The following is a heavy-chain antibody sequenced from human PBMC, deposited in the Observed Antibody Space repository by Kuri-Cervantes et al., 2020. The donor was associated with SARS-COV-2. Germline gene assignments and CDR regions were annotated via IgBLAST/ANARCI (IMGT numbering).Heavy chain of an antibody. D-gene: IGHD3-22*01. J-gene: IGHJ2*01. CDR1: GGTFSSYA. CDR2: IIPIFGTA. V-gene: IGHV1-69*05. CDR3: ASKTYYYDSSGYYPDHSWYFDL. Sequence: SVKVSCKASGGTFSSYAISWVRQAPGQGLEWMGGIIPIFGTANYAQKFQGRVTITTDESTSTAYMEPSSLRSEDTAVYYCASKTYYYDSSGYYPDHSWYFDLWGRGTLVTVSS.